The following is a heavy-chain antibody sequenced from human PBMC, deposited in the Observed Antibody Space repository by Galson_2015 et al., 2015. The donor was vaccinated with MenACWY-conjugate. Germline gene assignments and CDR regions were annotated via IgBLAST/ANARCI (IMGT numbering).Heavy chain of an antibody. V-gene: IGHV6-1*01. Sequence: CAISGDSVSGTNVAWNWIRQSPSRGLEWLGRTYYTSRWYTNYAMSVTRRIAISPDTSKNPVTLQLNSVTPEDTAVYYCAKDRAIKGLYGMDVWGQGTTVTVSS. CDR3: AKDRAIKGLYGMDV. CDR1: GDSVSGTNVA. J-gene: IGHJ6*02. CDR2: TYYTSRWYT. D-gene: IGHD3-10*01.